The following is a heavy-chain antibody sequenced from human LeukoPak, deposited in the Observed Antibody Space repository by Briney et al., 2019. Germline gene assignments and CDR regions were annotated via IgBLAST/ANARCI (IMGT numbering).Heavy chain of an antibody. Sequence: PSETLSPTCAVYGGSFSGYYWSWIRQPPGKGLEWIGEINHSGSTNYNPSLKSRVTISVDASKNQFSLKLSSVTAADTAVYYCARTRITMVRGVSKLNYYGMDVWGKGTTVTVSS. D-gene: IGHD3-10*01. CDR1: GGSFSGYY. J-gene: IGHJ6*04. CDR3: ARTRITMVRGVSKLNYYGMDV. V-gene: IGHV4-34*01. CDR2: INHSGST.